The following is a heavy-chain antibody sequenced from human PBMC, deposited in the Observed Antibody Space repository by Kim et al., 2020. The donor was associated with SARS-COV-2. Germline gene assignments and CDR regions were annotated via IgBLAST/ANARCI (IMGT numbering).Heavy chain of an antibody. CDR2: ISSSGSTI. CDR1: GFTFSSYE. D-gene: IGHD5-18*01. J-gene: IGHJ4*02. Sequence: GGSLRLSCAASGFTFSSYEMNWVRQAPGKGLEWVSYISSSGSTIYYADSVKGRFTISRDNAKNSLYLQMNSLRAEDTAVYYCARGGYSYAYDYCGQGTLVTVSS. CDR3: ARGGYSYAYDY. V-gene: IGHV3-48*03.